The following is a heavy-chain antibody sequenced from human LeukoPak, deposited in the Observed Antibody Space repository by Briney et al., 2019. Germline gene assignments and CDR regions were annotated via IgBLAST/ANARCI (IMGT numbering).Heavy chain of an antibody. CDR3: ARRPINWAAGYFDY. V-gene: IGHV4-39*01. J-gene: IGHJ4*02. CDR2: IYYSGST. Sequence: SETLSLTCTVSGGSISSSSYYWGWIRQPPGKGLEWIGSIYYSGSTYYNPSLKSRVTISVDTSRNQFSLKLSSVTAADTAVYYCARRPINWAAGYFDYWGQGTLVTVSS. CDR1: GGSISSSSYY. D-gene: IGHD7-27*01.